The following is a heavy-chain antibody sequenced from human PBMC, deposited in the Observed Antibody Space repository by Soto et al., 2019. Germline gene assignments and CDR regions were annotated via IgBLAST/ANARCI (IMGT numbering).Heavy chain of an antibody. Sequence: EMLSLTCAFAGGSFSRYYCSLIRQPPGKGLEWIGEINHSGSTNYNPSLKSRVTISVDTSKNQSSLKLSSVTAADTAVYYCARGRDGDHIHYFDYWGQGTMVTVSS. CDR2: INHSGST. CDR1: GGSFSRYY. CDR3: ARGRDGDHIHYFDY. D-gene: IGHD4-17*01. J-gene: IGHJ4*02. V-gene: IGHV4-34*01.